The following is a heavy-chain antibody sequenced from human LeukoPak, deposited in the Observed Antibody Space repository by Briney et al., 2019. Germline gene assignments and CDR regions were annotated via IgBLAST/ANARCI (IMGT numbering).Heavy chain of an antibody. D-gene: IGHD3-22*01. CDR2: IIPIFGTA. V-gene: IGHV1-69*05. CDR1: GGTFSSYA. CDR3: ARGGGDYYDSSGYLPRGFDP. Sequence: SGKVSCKASGGTFSSYAISWVRQAPGQGLEWMGGIIPIFGTANYAQKFQGRVTITTDESTSTAYMELSSLRSEDTAVYYCARGGGDYYDSSGYLPRGFDPWGQGTLVTVSS. J-gene: IGHJ5*02.